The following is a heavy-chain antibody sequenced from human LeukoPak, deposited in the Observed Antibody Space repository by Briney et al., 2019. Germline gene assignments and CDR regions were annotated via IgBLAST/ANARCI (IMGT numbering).Heavy chain of an antibody. Sequence: GGSLRLSCAASGFIFSSYAMSWVSQAPGKGLEWVSAISGSGDKTYYADSVKGRFTISRDSSKNTLYLQMNSLRAEDTAVYYCARDLGISGDAVDIWGQGTMVTVSS. V-gene: IGHV3-23*01. J-gene: IGHJ3*02. D-gene: IGHD7-27*01. CDR3: ARDLGISGDAVDI. CDR1: GFIFSSYA. CDR2: ISGSGDKT.